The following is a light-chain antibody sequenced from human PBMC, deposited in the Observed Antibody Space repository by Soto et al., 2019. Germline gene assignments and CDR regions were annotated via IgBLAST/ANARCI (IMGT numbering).Light chain of an antibody. CDR3: QRTYNAPIT. Sequence: DIQLTQSPPSLSASVGDRVTITCRVNKGTSSYLNWYRQKPRKVPELLIYSASNLQSVVPSRFSGSGSGTDFTLTISSLQPEDDPTYYGQRTYNAPITSGQGTRLEI. V-gene: IGKV1-27*01. CDR1: KGTSSY. CDR2: SAS. J-gene: IGKJ5*01.